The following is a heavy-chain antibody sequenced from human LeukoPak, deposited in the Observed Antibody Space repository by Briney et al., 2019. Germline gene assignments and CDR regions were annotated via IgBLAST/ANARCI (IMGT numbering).Heavy chain of an antibody. J-gene: IGHJ2*01. CDR3: ARDRSTRGYWYFDL. CDR2: ISSSSSTI. Sequence: GGSLRLSCAASGLTFSSYSMNWVRQAPGKGLEWVSYISSSSSTIYYADSVKGRFTISRDNAKNSLYLQMNSLRAEDTAVYYCARDRSTRGYWYFDLWGRGTLVTVSS. V-gene: IGHV3-48*01. CDR1: GLTFSSYS. D-gene: IGHD2-2*01.